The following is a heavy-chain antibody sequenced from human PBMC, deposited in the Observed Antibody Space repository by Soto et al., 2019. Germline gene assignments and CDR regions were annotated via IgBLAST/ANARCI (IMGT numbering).Heavy chain of an antibody. J-gene: IGHJ4*02. V-gene: IGHV3-74*01. CDR3: ARELASYNDY. Sequence: EVQLVESGGGLVQPGGSLRLSCVASGFTFSGYWMHWVRQAPGKGLVWVSRIDGDGSRTNYADSVKGRFTLSRDNAKNTLYLQMNSLRAEDTAVYYCARELASYNDYWGQGTLVTVS. D-gene: IGHD1-1*01. CDR1: GFTFSGYW. CDR2: IDGDGSRT.